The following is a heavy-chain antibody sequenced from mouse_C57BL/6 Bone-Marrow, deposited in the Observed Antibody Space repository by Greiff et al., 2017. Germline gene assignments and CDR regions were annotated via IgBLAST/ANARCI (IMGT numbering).Heavy chain of an antibody. CDR1: GYTFTDYY. CDR3: ARKKDGYYVSLAY. D-gene: IGHD2-3*01. CDR2: INPYNGGT. Sequence: EVQVVESGPVLVKPGASVKMSCKASGYTFTDYYMNWVKQSHGKSLEWIGVINPYNGGTSYNQKFKGKATLTVDKSSSTAYMELNSLTSEDSAVYYCARKKDGYYVSLAYWGQGTLVTVSA. J-gene: IGHJ3*01. V-gene: IGHV1-19*01.